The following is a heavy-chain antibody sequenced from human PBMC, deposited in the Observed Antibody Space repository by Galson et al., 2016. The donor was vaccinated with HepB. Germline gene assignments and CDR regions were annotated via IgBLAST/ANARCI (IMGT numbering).Heavy chain of an antibody. J-gene: IGHJ3*01. Sequence: SVKVSCKASGGTFSSHTISWVRQAPGQGLEWMGGIIPISVTTKYAQKFQGRVTISADESTTTAYMELSSLRSEDTAVYYCARVGGYVWGSYRSPRVFDVWGQGTMVTVSS. CDR1: GGTFSSHT. D-gene: IGHD3-16*02. CDR3: ARVGGYVWGSYRSPRVFDV. CDR2: IIPISVTT. V-gene: IGHV1-69*13.